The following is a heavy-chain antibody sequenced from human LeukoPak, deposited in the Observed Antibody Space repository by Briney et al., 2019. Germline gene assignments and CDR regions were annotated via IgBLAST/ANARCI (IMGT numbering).Heavy chain of an antibody. CDR3: AKDLASWCSSTSCYPFDS. CDR1: GFTFSSYG. V-gene: IGHV3-30*02. CDR2: IRYDGSNK. J-gene: IGHJ4*02. Sequence: GGSLRLSCAASGFTFSSYGMHWVRQAPGKGLEWVAFIRYDGSNKYYADSVKGRFTISRDNSKNTLYLQMNSLRAEDTAVYYCAKDLASWCSSTSCYPFDSWGQGTLVTVSS. D-gene: IGHD2-2*01.